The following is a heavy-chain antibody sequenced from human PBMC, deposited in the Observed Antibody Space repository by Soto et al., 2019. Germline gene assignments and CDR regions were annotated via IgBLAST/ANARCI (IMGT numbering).Heavy chain of an antibody. CDR2: IHHSGST. D-gene: IGHD2-15*01. J-gene: IGHJ4*02. V-gene: IGHV4-4*02. CDR3: ARWCSGGGVDY. CDR1: GGPISSRNW. Sequence: QVQLQESGPGLVKPSGTLSLTCAVSGGPISSRNWWSWVRQPPGKGLEWIGEIHHSGSTNYNPSLKSRVTISVDNSKNQFSLKLSSVTAADTAVYYCARWCSGGGVDYWGQGTLVTVSS.